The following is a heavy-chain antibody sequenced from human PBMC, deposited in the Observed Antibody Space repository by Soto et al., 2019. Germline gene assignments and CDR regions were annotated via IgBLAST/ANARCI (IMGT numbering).Heavy chain of an antibody. J-gene: IGHJ6*02. CDR1: GGSISSSNW. D-gene: IGHD3-10*01. V-gene: IGHV4-4*02. CDR2: IYHRGST. CDR3: AREPAHGSAPSYYGMDV. Sequence: QVQLQESGPGLVKPSGTLSLTCAVSGGSISSSNWWSWVRQPPGKGLEWIGEIYHRGSTNYNPSLKSRVTISVDKSKNQFSLKLSSVTAADTAVYYCAREPAHGSAPSYYGMDVWGQGTTVTVSS.